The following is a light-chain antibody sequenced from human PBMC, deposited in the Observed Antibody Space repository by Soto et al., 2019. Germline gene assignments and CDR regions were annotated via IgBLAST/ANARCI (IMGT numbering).Light chain of an antibody. CDR3: TSYISITTWV. Sequence: QSALTQPASVSGSPGQSITVSCTRTSSDIGASNYVSWYQQHPDKAPKLIISEVTNQPSGISNRFYVSKFGITASLTISGLQAEDDADYYCTSYISITTWVFGGGTKFTVL. CDR2: EVT. CDR1: SSDIGASNY. V-gene: IGLV2-14*01. J-gene: IGLJ3*02.